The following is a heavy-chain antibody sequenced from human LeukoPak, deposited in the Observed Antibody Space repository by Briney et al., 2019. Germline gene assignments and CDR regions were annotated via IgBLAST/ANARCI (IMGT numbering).Heavy chain of an antibody. J-gene: IGHJ4*02. CDR3: ARGRDYGGVTDY. CDR1: GYSISSGYY. CDR2: IYHSGST. V-gene: IGHV4-38-2*02. D-gene: IGHD4-23*01. Sequence: PSETLSLTCTVSGYSISSGYYWGWIRQPPGKGLEWIGSIYHSGSTYYNPSLKSRVTISVDTSKNQFSLKLSSVTAADTAVYYCARGRDYGGVTDYWGQGTLVTVSS.